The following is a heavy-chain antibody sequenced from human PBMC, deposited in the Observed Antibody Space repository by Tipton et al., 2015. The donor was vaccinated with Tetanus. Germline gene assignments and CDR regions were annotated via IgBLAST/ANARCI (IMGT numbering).Heavy chain of an antibody. V-gene: IGHV4-34*01. D-gene: IGHD3-22*01. CDR2: INHSGST. J-gene: IGHJ4*02. CDR1: RGSFSGYY. Sequence: LRLSCAVYRGSFSGYYWSWTRQPPGKGLEWIGEINHSGSTNYNPSLKSRVTISVDTSKNQFSLKLSSVTAADTAVYYCARFSYDSGGFYSYFDSWGRGTLVTVSS. CDR3: ARFSYDSGGFYSYFDS.